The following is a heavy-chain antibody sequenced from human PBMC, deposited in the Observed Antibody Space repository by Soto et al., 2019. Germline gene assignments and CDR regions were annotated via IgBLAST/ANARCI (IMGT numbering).Heavy chain of an antibody. Sequence: GGSLRLSCAASGFTFSSYGMHWVRQAPGKXLEWVAVISYDGSNKYYADSVKGRFTISRDNSKNTLYLQMNSLRAEDTAVYYCAKDDGKRRTNYYYGMDVWGQGATVTVFS. J-gene: IGHJ6*02. CDR3: AKDDGKRRTNYYYGMDV. V-gene: IGHV3-30*18. D-gene: IGHD1-1*01. CDR1: GFTFSSYG. CDR2: ISYDGSNK.